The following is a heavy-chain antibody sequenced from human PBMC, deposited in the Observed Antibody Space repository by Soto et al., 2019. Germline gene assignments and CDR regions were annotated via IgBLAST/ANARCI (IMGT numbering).Heavy chain of an antibody. CDR2: FNPSGGGT. V-gene: IGHV1-46*03. CDR1: GYTFTSYY. J-gene: IGHJ4*02. CDR3: ARAASYYFDS. Sequence: QVQLVQSGAEVKKPGASVKVSCKASGYTFTSYYIHWVRQAPGQGLVSMVRFNPSGGGTSYAQKFQGRVTMTRDTSTSTVYMELSSLRSEDTAVYYCARAASYYFDSWGQGTLVTVSS. D-gene: IGHD2-15*01.